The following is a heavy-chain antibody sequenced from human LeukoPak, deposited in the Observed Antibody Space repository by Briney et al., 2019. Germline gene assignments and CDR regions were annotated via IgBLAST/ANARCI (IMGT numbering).Heavy chain of an antibody. CDR2: ISAYNGNT. V-gene: IGHV1-18*01. Sequence: ASVKVSCKASGYTFTSYGISWVRQAPGQGLEWMGWISAYNGNTNYAKKLQGRVTMTTDTSTSTAYMELRSLRSDDTAVYYCARDSPPPGRFLLADYWGQGTLVTVSS. CDR3: ARDSPPPGRFLLADY. CDR1: GYTFTSYG. J-gene: IGHJ4*02. D-gene: IGHD1-26*01.